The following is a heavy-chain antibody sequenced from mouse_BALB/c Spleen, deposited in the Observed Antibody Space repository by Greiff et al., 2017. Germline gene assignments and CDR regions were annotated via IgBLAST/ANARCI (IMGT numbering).Heavy chain of an antibody. V-gene: IGHV1-15*01. J-gene: IGHJ4*01. CDR3: TKGYDYDGYAMDY. CDR1: GYTFTDYE. CDR2: IDPETGGT. D-gene: IGHD2-4*01. Sequence: QVQLKQSGAELVRPGASVTLSCKASGYTFTDYEMHWVKQTPVHGLEWIGAIDPETGGTAYNQKFKGKATLTADKSSSTAYMELRSLTSEDSAVYYCTKGYDYDGYAMDYWGQGTSVTVSS.